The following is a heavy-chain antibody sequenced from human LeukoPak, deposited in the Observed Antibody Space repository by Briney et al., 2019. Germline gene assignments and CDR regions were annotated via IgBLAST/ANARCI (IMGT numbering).Heavy chain of an antibody. CDR3: ARDPRAGGWFDP. D-gene: IGHD1-26*01. V-gene: IGHV3-53*01. Sequence: GRSLRLSCAASGFTVSSNYMSWVRQAPGKGLEWVSVIYSGGSTYYADSVKGRFTISRDNSKNTLYLQMNSLRAEDTAVYYCARDPRAGGWFDPWGQGTLVTVSS. CDR2: IYSGGST. J-gene: IGHJ5*02. CDR1: GFTVSSNY.